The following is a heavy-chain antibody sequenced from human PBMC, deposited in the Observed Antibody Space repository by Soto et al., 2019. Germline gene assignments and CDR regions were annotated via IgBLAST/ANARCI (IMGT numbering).Heavy chain of an antibody. D-gene: IGHD3-22*01. CDR3: TTAGSSGYYDFDY. CDR2: IKSKTDGGTT. V-gene: IGHV3-15*07. Sequence: GGSLRLSCAASGFTFSNAWMNWVRQAPGKGLEWVGRIKSKTDGGTTNYAAPVKGRFTISRDDSKNTLYLQMNSLKTEDTAVYYCTTAGSSGYYDFDYWGQGTLVTVSS. CDR1: GFTFSNAW. J-gene: IGHJ4*02.